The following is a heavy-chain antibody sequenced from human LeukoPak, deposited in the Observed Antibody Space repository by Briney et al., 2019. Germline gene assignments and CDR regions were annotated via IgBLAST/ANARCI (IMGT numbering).Heavy chain of an antibody. CDR1: GGSVSSNY. Sequence: PSETLSLTCTVSGGSVSSNYWGWIRQPPGKGLEWIGSMAYSGSTFYNPSLKSRVTISVDTSKNQFSLKLSSVTAADTAIYYCARHSRSAYSGYENAFDIWGQGTVVTVSS. V-gene: IGHV4-39*01. D-gene: IGHD5-12*01. J-gene: IGHJ3*02. CDR2: MAYSGST. CDR3: ARHSRSAYSGYENAFDI.